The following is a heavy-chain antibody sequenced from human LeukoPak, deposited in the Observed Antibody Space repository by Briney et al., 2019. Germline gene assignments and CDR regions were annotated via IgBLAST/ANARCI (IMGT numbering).Heavy chain of an antibody. Sequence: SETLSLTCTVSGGSISSYYWSWIRQPPGKGLEWIGFIYYRGSTNYNPSLESRVTISVDTSKNRFSLKLSSVTAADTAVYYCARDRYSGYDGFGAFDIWGQGAMVTVSS. D-gene: IGHD5-12*01. J-gene: IGHJ3*02. V-gene: IGHV4-59*01. CDR2: IYYRGST. CDR1: GGSISSYY. CDR3: ARDRYSGYDGFGAFDI.